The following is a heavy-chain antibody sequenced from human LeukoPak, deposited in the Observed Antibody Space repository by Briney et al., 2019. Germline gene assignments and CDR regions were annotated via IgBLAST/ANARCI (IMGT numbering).Heavy chain of an antibody. CDR1: GFTFRSYW. V-gene: IGHV3-7*05. CDR3: ARAVTMVRGVIIGGYWFAP. Sequence: GGSLRLSCAASGFTFRSYWMSWVRQAPGKGLEWVANIKQDGSEKYYVDSVKGRFTISRDNAKSSLYLQMNSLRAEDTAVYYCARAVTMVRGVIIGGYWFAPWGQGTLVTVSS. D-gene: IGHD3-10*01. CDR2: IKQDGSEK. J-gene: IGHJ5*02.